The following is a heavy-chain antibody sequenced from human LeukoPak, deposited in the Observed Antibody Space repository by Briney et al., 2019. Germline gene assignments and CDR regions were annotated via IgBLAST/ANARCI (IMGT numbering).Heavy chain of an antibody. CDR1: GFPFTYTW. D-gene: IGHD3-10*01. CDR3: SRGHYGR. V-gene: IGHV3-15*01. Sequence: GGSLRLSCAASGFPFTYTWMNWVRQAPGKGLEWVGHIKGKSDGGTTEYAAPVKGRFTISRDDSKSTLYLQMTSLNNDDTAVYYCSRGHYGRWGQGTLVTVSS. CDR2: IKGKSDGGTT. J-gene: IGHJ4*02.